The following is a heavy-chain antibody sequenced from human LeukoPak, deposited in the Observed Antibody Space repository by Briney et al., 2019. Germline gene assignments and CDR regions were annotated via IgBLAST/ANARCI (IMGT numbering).Heavy chain of an antibody. D-gene: IGHD3-10*01. CDR3: ARDGASVWFGELWLSYYYYYGMDV. V-gene: IGHV1-2*02. Sequence: ASVKVSCKASGYTFTAYYIHWVRQAPGQGLEWMGWINPNSGGTNSAQKFQGRVTMTRDTSITTAYMELSRLKSDDTAVYYCARDGASVWFGELWLSYYYYYGMDVWGQGTTVTVSS. J-gene: IGHJ6*02. CDR2: INPNSGGT. CDR1: GYTFTAYY.